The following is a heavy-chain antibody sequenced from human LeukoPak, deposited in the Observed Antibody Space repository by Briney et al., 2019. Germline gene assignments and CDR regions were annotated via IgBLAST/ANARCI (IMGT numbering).Heavy chain of an antibody. CDR2: TSPSGGTI. Sequence: GGSLRLSCAASGFTFSDYYMSWIRQAPETGLEWLSYTSPSGGTIYYTDSVKGRFTMSRDNAQNALYLEMNSLRAEDTAVYYCAKVNYVSSWPYDAFDIWGQGTMVTVSS. CDR3: AKVNYVSSWPYDAFDI. D-gene: IGHD6-13*01. CDR1: GFTFSDYY. V-gene: IGHV3-11*01. J-gene: IGHJ3*02.